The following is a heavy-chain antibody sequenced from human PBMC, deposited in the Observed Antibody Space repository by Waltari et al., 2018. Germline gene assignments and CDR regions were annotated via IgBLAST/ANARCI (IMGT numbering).Heavy chain of an antibody. Sequence: EVQLLESGGGLVQPGGSLRLSCAASGFTFRSYAMSWVRQAPGKGLEWVSAISGSGGSTYYADSVKGRFTISRDNSKNTLYLQMNSLRAEDTAVYYCAKSHSSSWHEGYWGQGTLVTVSS. CDR3: AKSHSSSWHEGY. CDR2: ISGSGGST. CDR1: GFTFRSYA. J-gene: IGHJ4*02. D-gene: IGHD6-13*01. V-gene: IGHV3-23*01.